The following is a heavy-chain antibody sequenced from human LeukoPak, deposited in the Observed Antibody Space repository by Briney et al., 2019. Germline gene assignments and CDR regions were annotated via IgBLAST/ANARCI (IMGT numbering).Heavy chain of an antibody. CDR2: IYTSGST. Sequence: NSSETLSFTCTVSGVSISSYYWSWIRQPAGKGLEWVGRIYTSGSTNYNPSLESRVTMSVDTSKNQFSLKLSSVTAADTAVYYCARGSIVVATFFDYWGQGTLVTVSS. J-gene: IGHJ4*02. D-gene: IGHD3-22*01. V-gene: IGHV4-4*07. CDR1: GVSISSYY. CDR3: ARGSIVVATFFDY.